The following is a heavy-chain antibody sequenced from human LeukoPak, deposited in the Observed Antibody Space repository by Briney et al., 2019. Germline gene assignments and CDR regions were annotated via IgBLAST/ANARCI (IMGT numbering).Heavy chain of an antibody. CDR3: ARVGCTGGSCYSFPDY. D-gene: IGHD2-15*01. Sequence: GASVKVSCKASGYNYTSYAMNWVRQAPGQGLEWMGWISTHTGNPTYAQGFTGRFVFSLDTSVSTTYLQISSLKAEDTAVYYCARVGCTGGSCYSFPDYWGQGTLVTVSS. J-gene: IGHJ4*02. CDR1: GYNYTSYA. V-gene: IGHV7-4-1*02. CDR2: ISTHTGNP.